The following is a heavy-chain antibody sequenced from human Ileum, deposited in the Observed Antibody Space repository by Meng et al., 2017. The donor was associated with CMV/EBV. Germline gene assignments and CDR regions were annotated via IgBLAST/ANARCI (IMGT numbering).Heavy chain of an antibody. V-gene: IGHV3-33*01. D-gene: IGHD4-17*01. CDR1: GLTCSRYG. CDR3: ATDSGGSPFDY. J-gene: IGHJ4*02. Sequence: LSCVASGLTCSRYGMPWVRQAPGKGLEWVAVIWSDGSKKYYADSVKGRFTISRDNSKNTLYLQMSSLRADDTALYYCATDSGGSPFDYWGQGTLVTVSS. CDR2: IWSDGSKK.